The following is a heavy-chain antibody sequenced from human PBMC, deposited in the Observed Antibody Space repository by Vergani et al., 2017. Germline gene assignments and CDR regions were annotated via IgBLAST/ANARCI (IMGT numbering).Heavy chain of an antibody. Sequence: VQLVQSGAEVKKPGASVKVSCKASGYTFTDYYMHWVQQAPGKGLEWMGLVDPEDGETIYAEKFQGRVTITADTSTDTAYMELSSLRSEDAAVYYCATDFYGGNSAEWFDPWGQGTLVTVSS. CDR1: GYTFTDYY. J-gene: IGHJ5*02. V-gene: IGHV1-69-2*01. CDR2: VDPEDGET. CDR3: ATDFYGGNSAEWFDP. D-gene: IGHD4-23*01.